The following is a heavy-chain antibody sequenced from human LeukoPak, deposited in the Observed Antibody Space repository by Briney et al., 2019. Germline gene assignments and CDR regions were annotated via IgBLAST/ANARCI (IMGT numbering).Heavy chain of an antibody. D-gene: IGHD6-19*01. V-gene: IGHV4-59*08. Sequence: PSETLSLTCTVSGGSISGYYWSWVRQPPGMGLEWIGYIYYSGSTNYNPSLKSRVTMSVDTSKNQFSLNLSSVTAADTAVYYCARLIAVTGAAHFDSWGQGTLVTVSS. CDR2: IYYSGST. J-gene: IGHJ4*02. CDR1: GGSISGYY. CDR3: ARLIAVTGAAHFDS.